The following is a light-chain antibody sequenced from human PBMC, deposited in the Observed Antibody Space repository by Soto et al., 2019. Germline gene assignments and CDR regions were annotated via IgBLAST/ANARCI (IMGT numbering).Light chain of an antibody. CDR2: GAS. CDR3: QQYNNRPPRT. CDR1: QSVSSN. V-gene: IGKV3-15*01. Sequence: EIVMTQSPATLSVSPGERATLSCRASQSVSSNLAWYQQKPGQAPRLLIYGASTRATGIPARFSGSGSGTEFNLTISSLQAEDFAVYYCQQYNNRPPRTFGQRNKVDIK. J-gene: IGKJ1*01.